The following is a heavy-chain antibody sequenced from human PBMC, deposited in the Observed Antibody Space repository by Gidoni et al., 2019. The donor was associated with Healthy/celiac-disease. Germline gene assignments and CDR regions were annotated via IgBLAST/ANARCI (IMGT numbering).Heavy chain of an antibody. CDR2: IWYDGSNK. CDR3: ARDPDYYFDY. CDR1: GFTFSSYG. V-gene: IGHV3-33*01. Sequence: QVQLVASGGGVVQPGRSLSLRCAASGFTFSSYGMHWVRQAPGKGLEWVAVIWYDGSNKYYADSVKGRFTISRDNSKNTLYLQMNSLRAEDTAVYYCARDPDYYFDYWGQGTLVTVSS. J-gene: IGHJ4*02.